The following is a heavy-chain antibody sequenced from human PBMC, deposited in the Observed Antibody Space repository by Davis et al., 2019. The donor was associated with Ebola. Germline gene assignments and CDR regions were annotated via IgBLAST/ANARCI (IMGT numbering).Heavy chain of an antibody. Sequence: ASVKVSCKASAYSFTNYGITRVRQAPGQGLEWMGWSNPHNGNTNYAQNVQGRVTMTTDTSTSTTYMVVGSLRSDDTAVFYCARAQFPTTSDHRGQGTLVTVSS. CDR1: AYSFTNYG. CDR2: SNPHNGNT. D-gene: IGHD1-1*01. J-gene: IGHJ4*02. CDR3: ARAQFPTTSDH. V-gene: IGHV1-18*01.